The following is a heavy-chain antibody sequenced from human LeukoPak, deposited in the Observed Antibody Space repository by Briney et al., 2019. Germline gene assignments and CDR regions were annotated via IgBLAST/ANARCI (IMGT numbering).Heavy chain of an antibody. Sequence: PGGSLRLSCAASGFTFSSYSMSWVRQAPGKGLEWVSAISGSGGSTYYADSVKGRFTISRDNSKNTLYLQMNSLRAEDTAVYYCAKRGVRGVIIMADYWGQGTLVTVSS. V-gene: IGHV3-23*01. J-gene: IGHJ4*02. D-gene: IGHD3-10*01. CDR2: ISGSGGST. CDR1: GFTFSSYS. CDR3: AKRGVRGVIIMADY.